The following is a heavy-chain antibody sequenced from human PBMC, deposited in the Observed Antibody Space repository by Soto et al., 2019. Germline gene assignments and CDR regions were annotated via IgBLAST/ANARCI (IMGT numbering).Heavy chain of an antibody. J-gene: IGHJ4*02. Sequence: SVKVSCKASGGTFSSYAISWLRQAPGQGLEWMGGIIPIFGTANYAQKFQGRVTITADKSTSTAYMELSSLRSEDTAVYYCARDYYDSSGYVGYYFDYWGQGTLVTVSS. D-gene: IGHD3-22*01. V-gene: IGHV1-69*06. CDR1: GGTFSSYA. CDR3: ARDYYDSSGYVGYYFDY. CDR2: IIPIFGTA.